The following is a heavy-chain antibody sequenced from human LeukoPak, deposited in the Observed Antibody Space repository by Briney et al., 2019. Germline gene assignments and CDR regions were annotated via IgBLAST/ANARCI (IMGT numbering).Heavy chain of an antibody. V-gene: IGHV1-2*02. CDR3: ARGDYYDSSGYYCDY. J-gene: IGHJ4*02. CDR2: INPNSGGT. Sequence: VASVKVSCKASGYTFTGYYMHWVRQAPGQGLEWMGWINPNSGGTNYAQKFQGRVTMIRDTSISTAYMELSRLRSDDTAVYYCARGDYYDSSGYYCDYWGQGTLVTVSS. CDR1: GYTFTGYY. D-gene: IGHD3-22*01.